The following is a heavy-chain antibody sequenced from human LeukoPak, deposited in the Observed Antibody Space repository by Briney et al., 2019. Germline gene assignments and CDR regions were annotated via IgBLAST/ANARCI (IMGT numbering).Heavy chain of an antibody. CDR1: GYTFTSYD. CDR2: MNPNSGNT. Sequence: ASVKVSCKASGYTFTSYDINWVRQATGQGLEWMGWMNPNSGNTGYAQKFQGRVTMTRNTSISTAYMELSSLRSEDTAVYYCAREGGSGRSTAGSDYYYYGMDVWGQGTTVTVSS. V-gene: IGHV1-8*01. D-gene: IGHD3-10*01. CDR3: AREGGSGRSTAGSDYYYYGMDV. J-gene: IGHJ6*02.